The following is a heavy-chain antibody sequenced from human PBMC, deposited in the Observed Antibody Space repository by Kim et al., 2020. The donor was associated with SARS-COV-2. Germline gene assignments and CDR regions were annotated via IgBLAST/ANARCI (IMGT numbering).Heavy chain of an antibody. D-gene: IGHD2-15*01. CDR3: ARRHCSGGSCYNAFDI. V-gene: IGHV3-23*01. J-gene: IGHJ3*02. Sequence: VQRRFTNSKDNPKNQRYLQMNSLRAEDTAVYYCARRHCSGGSCYNAFDIWGQGTMVTVSS.